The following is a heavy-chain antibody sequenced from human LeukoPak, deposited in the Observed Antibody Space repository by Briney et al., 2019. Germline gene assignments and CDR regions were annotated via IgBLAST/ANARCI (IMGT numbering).Heavy chain of an antibody. CDR2: INPNSGGT. V-gene: IGHV1-2*02. D-gene: IGHD3-3*01. CDR3: ASSGNTHYDFWSFDY. J-gene: IGHJ4*02. CDR1: GGTFSSYA. Sequence: ASVKVSCKASGGTFSSYAISWVRQAPGQGLEWMGWINPNSGGTNYAQKFQGRVTMTRDTSISTAYMELSRLRSDDTAVYYCASSGNTHYDFWSFDYWGQGTLVTVSS.